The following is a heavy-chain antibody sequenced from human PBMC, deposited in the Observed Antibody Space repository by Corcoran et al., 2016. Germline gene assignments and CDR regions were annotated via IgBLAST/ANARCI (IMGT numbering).Heavy chain of an antibody. Sequence: QVQLQESGPGLVKPSETLSLTCTVSGGSIGTYYWSWIRQPAGKGLDWLGHIHATGITNYNPSFESRITMSLDTSKNQLSRNLTSVTAADTAVYNCARVGLGGDSYWFFDLWGRGTLVTVSS. V-gene: IGHV4-4*07. CDR3: ARVGLGGDSYWFFDL. CDR1: GGSIGTYY. J-gene: IGHJ2*01. CDR2: IHATGIT. D-gene: IGHD4-17*01.